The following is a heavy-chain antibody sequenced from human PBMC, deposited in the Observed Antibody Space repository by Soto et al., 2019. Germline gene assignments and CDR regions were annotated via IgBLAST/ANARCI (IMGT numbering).Heavy chain of an antibody. J-gene: IGHJ5*02. CDR2: INPSGGST. Sequence: ASVKVSCKASGYTFTSYYMHWVRQAPGQGLEWMGIINPSGGSTSYAQKFQGRVTMTRDTSTSTVYMELSSLRSEDTAVYYCARDLMPLWKTSNWFDPWGQGTLVTVSS. CDR3: ARDLMPLWKTSNWFDP. V-gene: IGHV1-46*01. CDR1: GYTFTSYY. D-gene: IGHD2-2*01.